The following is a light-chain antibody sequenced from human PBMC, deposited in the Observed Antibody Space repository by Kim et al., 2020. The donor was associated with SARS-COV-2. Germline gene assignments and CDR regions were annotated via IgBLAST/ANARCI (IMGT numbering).Light chain of an antibody. V-gene: IGLV1-47*01. Sequence: GRGSTIGCAGRSSSSGGYYVHWYQQLPGTAPKLLIYGNNQRPSGVPDRFSGSKSGTSASLAISGLRSEDEADYYCAAWDDSLSGWVFGGGTQLTVL. J-gene: IGLJ3*02. CDR1: SSSSGGYY. CDR3: AAWDDSLSGWV. CDR2: GNN.